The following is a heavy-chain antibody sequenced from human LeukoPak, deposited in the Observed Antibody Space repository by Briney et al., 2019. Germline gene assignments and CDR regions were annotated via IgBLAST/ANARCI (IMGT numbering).Heavy chain of an antibody. Sequence: ASVKVSCKASGYSFIGYYMHWVRQAPGEGLEWMGRINPDRGGTNSAQKFQGRVTMTRDTSISTFYMELSSLSSDDSAVYYCARGKTGSGWYFLDYWGQGTLVTVSS. CDR2: INPDRGGT. CDR1: GYSFIGYY. CDR3: ARGKTGSGWYFLDY. J-gene: IGHJ4*02. D-gene: IGHD6-19*01. V-gene: IGHV1-2*06.